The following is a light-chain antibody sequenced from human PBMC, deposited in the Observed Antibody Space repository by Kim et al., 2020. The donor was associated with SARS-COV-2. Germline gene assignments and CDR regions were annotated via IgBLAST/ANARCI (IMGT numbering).Light chain of an antibody. V-gene: IGKV3-15*01. CDR3: QHYNRWPPWT. CDR2: DAS. CDR1: QNVDIN. Sequence: EIVMTQSPDTLAVSPGDRATLSCRASQNVDINLAWYQQKPGQPPRLLIYDASTRATGVPARFSGSGSGTDFTLTISSLQSDDLALYYCQHYNRWPPWTFDRGTKVGIK. J-gene: IGKJ1*01.